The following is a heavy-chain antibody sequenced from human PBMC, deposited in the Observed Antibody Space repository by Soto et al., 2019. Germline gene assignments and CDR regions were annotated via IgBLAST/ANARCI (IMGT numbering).Heavy chain of an antibody. CDR1: GFTVSTKY. J-gene: IGHJ4*02. CDR2: IYSGGST. D-gene: IGHD6-19*01. V-gene: IGHV3-66*01. Sequence: GGSLRLSCAASGFTVSTKYMSWVRQAPGKGLEWASVIYSGGSTYYAASVKGRFTISRDNSKNTLYLQMNSLRAEDTAVYYCGKDLGYSSGWYFDYWGQGTLVTVSS. CDR3: GKDLGYSSGWYFDY.